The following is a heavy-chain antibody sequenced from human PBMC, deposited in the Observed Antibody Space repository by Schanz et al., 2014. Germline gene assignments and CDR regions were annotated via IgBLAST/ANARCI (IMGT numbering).Heavy chain of an antibody. CDR3: AKDHAGSDILTALGN. J-gene: IGHJ4*02. CDR1: GFTFTNYA. D-gene: IGHD3-9*01. Sequence: VQLLESGGGVVQPGGSLRLSCAASGFTFTNYAMTWVRQAPGKGLEWVSGISGSGGSTYDADSVKGRFTISRDNSKNTLYLQMNSLRAEDTAVYYCAKDHAGSDILTALGNWGQGTLVTVSS. V-gene: IGHV3-23*01. CDR2: ISGSGGST.